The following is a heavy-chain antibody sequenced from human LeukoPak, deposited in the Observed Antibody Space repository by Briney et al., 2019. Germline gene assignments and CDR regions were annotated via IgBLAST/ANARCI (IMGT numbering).Heavy chain of an antibody. J-gene: IGHJ4*02. Sequence: SETLSLTCAVYGGSFSGYYWSWIRQPPGKGLEWSGEINHSGSTNYNPSLKSRVTISVDTSKNQFSLKLSSVTAADTAVYYCAKGYCSSTSCYQAPNFDYWGQGTLVTVSS. CDR1: GGSFSGYY. CDR2: INHSGST. D-gene: IGHD2-2*01. V-gene: IGHV4-34*01. CDR3: AKGYCSSTSCYQAPNFDY.